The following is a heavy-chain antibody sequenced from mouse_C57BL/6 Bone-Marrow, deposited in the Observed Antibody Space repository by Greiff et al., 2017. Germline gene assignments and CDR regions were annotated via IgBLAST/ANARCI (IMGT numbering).Heavy chain of an antibody. V-gene: IGHV2-2*01. CDR2: LWSGGST. J-gene: IGHJ3*01. D-gene: IGHD2-4*01. Sequence: VQLQQSGPGLVQPSQSLSITCTVSGFSLTSYGVHWVRQSPGKGLELLGVLWSGGSTDYNAAFISRLSISKDNSKSQVFFKMNSLQADDTAIYYCAREKIYYDYDGFAYWGQGTLVTVSA. CDR3: AREKIYYDYDGFAY. CDR1: GFSLTSYG.